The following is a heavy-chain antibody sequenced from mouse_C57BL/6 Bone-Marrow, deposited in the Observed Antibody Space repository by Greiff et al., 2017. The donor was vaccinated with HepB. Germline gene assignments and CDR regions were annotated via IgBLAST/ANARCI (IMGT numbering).Heavy chain of an antibody. CDR1: GYTFTNYW. V-gene: IGHV1-63*01. D-gene: IGHD1-1*01. CDR2: IYPGGGYT. Sequence: VQLQQSGAELVRPGTSVKMSCKASGYTFTNYWIGWAKQRPGHGLEWIGDIYPGGGYTNYNEKFKGKATLTADKSSSTAYMQFSSLTSEDSAIYYCARSGLYYYGSSYPDYYAMDYWGQGTSVTVSS. CDR3: ARSGLYYYGSSYPDYYAMDY. J-gene: IGHJ4*01.